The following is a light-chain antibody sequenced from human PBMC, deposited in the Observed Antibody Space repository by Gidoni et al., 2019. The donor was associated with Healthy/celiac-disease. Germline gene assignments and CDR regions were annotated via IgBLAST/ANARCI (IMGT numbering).Light chain of an antibody. CDR3: QQYNNWPPYT. J-gene: IGKJ2*01. CDR1: QSVSSN. V-gene: IGKV3-15*01. Sequence: EIVMTQSPATLSVSPGERATLSCRASQSVSSNLAWYQQKPGHAPRLLIYGASTRATGLPARFSGSGSGTEFTLTISLLQSEDFAFYYCQQYNNWPPYTFGQGTKLEIK. CDR2: GAS.